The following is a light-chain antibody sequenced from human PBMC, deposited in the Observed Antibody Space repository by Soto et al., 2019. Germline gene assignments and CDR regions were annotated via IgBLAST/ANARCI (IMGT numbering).Light chain of an antibody. Sequence: EIVLTQSPGTLSLSPGDGATLSCTASHSVSHNYLAWYQQKPGQAPRLLIYGASSRATDIPDRFSGSGSGTDFTLTISRLEPEDFGLYYCQQYGSSPPFTFGPGTKVDI. V-gene: IGKV3-20*01. J-gene: IGKJ3*01. CDR2: GAS. CDR1: HSVSHNY. CDR3: QQYGSSPPFT.